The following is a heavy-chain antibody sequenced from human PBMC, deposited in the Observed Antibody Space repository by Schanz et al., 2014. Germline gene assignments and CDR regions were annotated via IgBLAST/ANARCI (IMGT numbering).Heavy chain of an antibody. D-gene: IGHD6-13*01. J-gene: IGHJ4*02. CDR1: GFTFSDYY. CDR2: ISFDGRNT. Sequence: VQLLESGGGLVKPGGSLRLSCAASGFTFSDYYMRWVRQAPGKGLEWVGFISFDGRNTGYAHSVKGRFTISRDNSKNTVNLQMNSLRAEDAAVYYCAKEKEEVAADGSFFDYWGQGTLVTVSS. CDR3: AKEKEEVAADGSFFDY. V-gene: IGHV3-30*18.